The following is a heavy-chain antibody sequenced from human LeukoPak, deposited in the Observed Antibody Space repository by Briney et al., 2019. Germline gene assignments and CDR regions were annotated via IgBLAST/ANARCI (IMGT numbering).Heavy chain of an antibody. CDR3: ARDGGLGNGGRYSGGYFQH. CDR1: GFTFSSYA. J-gene: IGHJ1*01. D-gene: IGHD1-26*01. Sequence: GGSLRLSCAASGFTFSSYAMHWVRQAPGKGLEWVAVISYDGSKKYYADSVKGRFTISRDNSKNTLYLQMNSLRAEDTAVYYCARDGGLGNGGRYSGGYFQHWGQGTLVTVSS. V-gene: IGHV3-30-3*01. CDR2: ISYDGSKK.